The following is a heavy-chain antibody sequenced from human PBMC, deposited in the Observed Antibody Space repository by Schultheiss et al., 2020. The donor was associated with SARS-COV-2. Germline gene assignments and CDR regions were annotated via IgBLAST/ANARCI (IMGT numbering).Heavy chain of an antibody. D-gene: IGHD3-16*02. CDR2: MNPNSGNT. CDR3: ATSLFGGVIVNFDY. V-gene: IGHV1-8*02. J-gene: IGHJ4*02. CDR1: GGTFSSYA. Sequence: ASVKVSCKASGGTFSSYAISWVRQAPGQGLEWMGWMNPNSGNTGYAQRFQGRVTMTRDTSISTAYMELSRLRSDDTAVYYCATSLFGGVIVNFDYWGQGTLVTVSS.